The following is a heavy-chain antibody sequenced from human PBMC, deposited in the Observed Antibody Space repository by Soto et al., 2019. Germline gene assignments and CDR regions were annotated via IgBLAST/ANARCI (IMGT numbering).Heavy chain of an antibody. CDR3: ARDDHPPIRSPGPHYYSSGMDV. CDR2: ISAYNGNT. Sequence: ASVKVSRKASGYTFNSYGISWVRQAPGQGIEWMGWISAYNGNTNYAQKLQGRVTMTTDTSTSTAYMELRSLRSDDTAVYYCARDDHPPIRSPGPHYYSSGMDVWGQGTTVTVPS. J-gene: IGHJ6*02. CDR1: GYTFNSYG. V-gene: IGHV1-18*04.